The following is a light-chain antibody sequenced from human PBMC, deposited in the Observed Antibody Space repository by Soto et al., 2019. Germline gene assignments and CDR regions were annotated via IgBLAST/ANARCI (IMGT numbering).Light chain of an antibody. CDR3: QQYYNYPPWT. CDR1: QSVSSN. V-gene: IGKV3-15*01. CDR2: GAS. J-gene: IGKJ1*01. Sequence: ETVMTQSPATLSVSPGERATLSCRASQSVSSNLAWYQQKPGQAPRLLIYGASTRATGIPARFSGSGSGTDFTLTISSLQAEDVAVYYCQQYYNYPPWTFGQGTKVDIK.